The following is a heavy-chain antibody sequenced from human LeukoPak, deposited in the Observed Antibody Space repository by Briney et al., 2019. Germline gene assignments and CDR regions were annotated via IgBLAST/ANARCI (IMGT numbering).Heavy chain of an antibody. Sequence: PGGPLRLSCAASGFTFSSYAMSWVRQAPGKGLEWVSAISGSGGSTYYADSVKGRFTISRDNSKNTLYLQMNSLRAEDTAVYYCAKDNTEDIVVVPAAIELLWFGELAYWGQGTLVTVSS. CDR1: GFTFSSYA. CDR3: AKDNTEDIVVVPAAIELLWFGELAY. J-gene: IGHJ4*02. V-gene: IGHV3-23*01. CDR2: ISGSGGST. D-gene: IGHD2-2*01.